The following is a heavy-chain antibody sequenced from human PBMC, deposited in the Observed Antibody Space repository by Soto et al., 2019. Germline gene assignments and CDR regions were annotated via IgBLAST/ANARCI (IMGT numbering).Heavy chain of an antibody. Sequence: PSETLSLTCTVSGGSISSGDYYWSWIRQPPGKGLEWIGYIYYSGGTCYNPSLKSRVTISVDTSKNQFSLKLSSVTAADTAVYYCARGLVLSGVWWFDPWGQGTLVTVSS. CDR2: IYYSGGT. CDR3: ARGLVLSGVWWFDP. V-gene: IGHV4-30-4*01. D-gene: IGHD6-6*01. J-gene: IGHJ5*02. CDR1: GGSISSGDYY.